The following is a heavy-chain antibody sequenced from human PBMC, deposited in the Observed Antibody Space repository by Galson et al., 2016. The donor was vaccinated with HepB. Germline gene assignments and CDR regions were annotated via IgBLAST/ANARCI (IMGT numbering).Heavy chain of an antibody. CDR2: ISGYTGDT. V-gene: IGHV1-18*01. Sequence: SVKVSCKASGYSFTNYGITWVRQAPGQGLEWMGWISGYTGDTSFAQSLQGRVIMTTDTYTNTAYMELRSLRSDDTAVYYCVRVLYYDILTGYYTGFDYWGRGTLVTVSS. J-gene: IGHJ4*02. CDR1: GYSFTNYG. CDR3: VRVLYYDILTGYYTGFDY. D-gene: IGHD3-9*01.